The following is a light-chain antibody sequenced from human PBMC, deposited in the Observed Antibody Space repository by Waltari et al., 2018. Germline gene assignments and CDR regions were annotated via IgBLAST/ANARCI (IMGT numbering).Light chain of an antibody. CDR1: RDIKNF. V-gene: IGKV1-33*01. CDR3: RQYDDFPPYT. CDR2: DTS. Sequence: DIQMTQSPSSLSASVGDRVTISCQASRDIKNFLNWYQQKPGQAPKLLIYDTSNLEIGVPSRFSGRGSGTHFTFTISSLQPEDVATYYCRQYDDFPPYTFGQGTKVEIK. J-gene: IGKJ2*01.